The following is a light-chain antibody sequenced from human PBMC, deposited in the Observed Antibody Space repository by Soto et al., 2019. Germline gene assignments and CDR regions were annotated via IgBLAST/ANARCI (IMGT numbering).Light chain of an antibody. CDR1: QSISSW. J-gene: IGKJ1*01. CDR3: QQYRSSRT. CDR2: DAS. V-gene: IGKV1-5*01. Sequence: VNQVPSGRCGFVGDRVTITCRASQSISSWLAWYQQKPGKVHNLLIYDASNLESGVPSRFSGSGSGTEFTLIISRLQADDFATYSRQQYRSSRTFGQGTKVDI.